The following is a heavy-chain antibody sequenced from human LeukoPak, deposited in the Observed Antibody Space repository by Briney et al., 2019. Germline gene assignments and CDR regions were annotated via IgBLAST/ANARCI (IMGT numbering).Heavy chain of an antibody. CDR1: GFTFNSYA. D-gene: IGHD3-3*01. CDR2: IYSGGST. J-gene: IGHJ4*02. Sequence: GWSLRLSCAASGFTFNSYAMSWVRQAPGKGLEWVSVIYSGGSTYYADSVKGRFTISRDNSKNTLYLQMNSLRAEDTAVYYCARGKSGKYREWLHFDYWGQGTLVTVSS. V-gene: IGHV3-66*02. CDR3: ARGKSGKYREWLHFDY.